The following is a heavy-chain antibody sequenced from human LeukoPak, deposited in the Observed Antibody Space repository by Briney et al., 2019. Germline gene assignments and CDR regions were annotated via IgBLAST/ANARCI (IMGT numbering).Heavy chain of an antibody. D-gene: IGHD5-18*01. Sequence: GGSLRLSCAASGFTFSSYWMHWVRQTPGKGLVWVSRINSDGSSTSYADSVKGRFTISRDNAKNTLYLQMNSLRAEDTAVYCCARATWIQLWLIDYWGQGTLVTVSS. CDR2: INSDGSST. V-gene: IGHV3-74*01. CDR3: ARATWIQLWLIDY. CDR1: GFTFSSYW. J-gene: IGHJ4*02.